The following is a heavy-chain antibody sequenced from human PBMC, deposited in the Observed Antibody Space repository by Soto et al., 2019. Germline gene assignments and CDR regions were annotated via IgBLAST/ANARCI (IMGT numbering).Heavy chain of an antibody. CDR1: GFTFTTCW. CDR2: INKDGSEK. D-gene: IGHD3-10*01. CDR3: AKEPLYYGAWYFDY. V-gene: IGHV3-7*03. Sequence: EVQLVESGGGLVQPGGSLRLSCEASGFTFTTCWMTWVRQAPGKGLEWVANINKDGSEKFYVDSVKGRFTISRDNAKNSLFLQMNSLRAEDTAVYYCAKEPLYYGAWYFDYWGQGTLVTVSS. J-gene: IGHJ4*02.